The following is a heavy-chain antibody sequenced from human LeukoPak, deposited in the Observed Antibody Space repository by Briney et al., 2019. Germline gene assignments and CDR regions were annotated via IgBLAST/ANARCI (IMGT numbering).Heavy chain of an antibody. CDR2: ISGSGGST. CDR1: GFTFSSYA. CDR3: AKDRLAAAGTNAFDI. V-gene: IGHV3-23*01. D-gene: IGHD6-13*01. J-gene: IGHJ3*02. Sequence: GGSLRLSCAASGFTFSSYAMSWVRQVPGKGLEGVSAISGSGGSTYYADSVKGRFTISRDNSKNTLYLQMNSLRAEDTAVYYCAKDRLAAAGTNAFDIWGQGTMVTVSS.